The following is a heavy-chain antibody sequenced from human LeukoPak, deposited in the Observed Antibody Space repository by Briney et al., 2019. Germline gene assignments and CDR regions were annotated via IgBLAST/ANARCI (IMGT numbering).Heavy chain of an antibody. J-gene: IGHJ4*01. D-gene: IGHD2-2*02. Sequence: GASVKVSCKVSGYTLTELSMHWVRQAPGKGLEWMGGFDPEDGETIYAQKFQGRVTMTEDTSTDTAYMELSSLRSEDTAVYYCATNQKGYCSGTSCYILGNYWGQGTLVTVSS. CDR2: FDPEDGET. CDR1: GYTLTELS. V-gene: IGHV1-24*01. CDR3: ATNQKGYCSGTSCYILGNY.